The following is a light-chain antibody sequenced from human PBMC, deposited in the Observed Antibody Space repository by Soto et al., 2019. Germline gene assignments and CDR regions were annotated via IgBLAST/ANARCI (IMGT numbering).Light chain of an antibody. CDR3: QQRSNWLWT. CDR2: DAS. CDR1: QSVSSY. J-gene: IGKJ1*01. Sequence: EIVLTQSTSTLSLSPGERATLSCGASQSVSSYLAWYQQKTGQAPRLLIYDASNRATGIPARFSGSGYGTDFNLTISSLEPEDFAVYYCQQRSNWLWTFGQGTKVDI. V-gene: IGKV3-11*01.